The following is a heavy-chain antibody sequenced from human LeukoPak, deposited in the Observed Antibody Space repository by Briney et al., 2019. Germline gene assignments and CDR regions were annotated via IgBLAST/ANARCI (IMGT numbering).Heavy chain of an antibody. CDR2: IRYDGNKE. J-gene: IGHJ4*02. V-gene: IGHV3-30*02. Sequence: GGSLRLSCAASGFTFSSYGMHWVRQAPGKGLEWVAFIRYDGNKENYADSVKGRFTISRDNSKNTVLLQMDSLRTEDTAVYYCAKDDPFFDYWGQGTLVTVSS. CDR3: AKDDPFFDY. CDR1: GFTFSSYG.